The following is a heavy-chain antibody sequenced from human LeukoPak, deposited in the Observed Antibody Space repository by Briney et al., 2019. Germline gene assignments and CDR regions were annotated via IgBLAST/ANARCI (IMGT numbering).Heavy chain of an antibody. Sequence: SETLSLTCTVAGGSISSYYWSWIRQPPGKGLEWIGYIYYSGITNYNPSLQSRVTMSVDTSKDQFSLRLSSVTAADTALYYCARVGYSSGWTETYFDFWGQGMLVTVSS. CDR2: IYYSGIT. J-gene: IGHJ4*02. CDR3: ARVGYSSGWTETYFDF. CDR1: GGSISSYY. V-gene: IGHV4-59*01. D-gene: IGHD6-19*01.